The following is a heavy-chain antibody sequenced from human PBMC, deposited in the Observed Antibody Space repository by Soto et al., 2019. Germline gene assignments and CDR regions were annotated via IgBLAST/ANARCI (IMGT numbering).Heavy chain of an antibody. Sequence: SETLSLTCAVSGGSISSSNWWSWVRQPPGKGLEWIGEIYHSGSTNYNPSLKSRVTISVDKSKNQFSLKLSSVTAADTAVYYCARLSIAVAGTSGYYYGMDVWGQGTTVTVSS. D-gene: IGHD6-19*01. CDR1: GGSISSSNW. CDR2: IYHSGST. CDR3: ARLSIAVAGTSGYYYGMDV. V-gene: IGHV4-4*02. J-gene: IGHJ6*02.